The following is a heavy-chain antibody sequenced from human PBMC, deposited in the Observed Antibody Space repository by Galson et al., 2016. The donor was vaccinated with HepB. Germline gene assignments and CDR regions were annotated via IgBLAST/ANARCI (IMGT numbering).Heavy chain of an antibody. CDR1: GFTFSLYD. D-gene: IGHD2-15*01. Sequence: SLRLSCAASGFTFSLYDMHWVRQVTGKSLEWVSAIGPDYATFYSDSVKGRFTITRDNSKNTVFLQMDSLRGDDTAVYYCAKGGGSEFDYWGQGAPVTVSS. J-gene: IGHJ4*02. CDR2: IGPDYAT. CDR3: AKGGGSEFDY. V-gene: IGHV3-13*04.